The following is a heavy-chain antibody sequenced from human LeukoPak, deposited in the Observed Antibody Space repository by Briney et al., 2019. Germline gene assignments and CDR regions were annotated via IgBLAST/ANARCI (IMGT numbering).Heavy chain of an antibody. CDR3: AKDLGGEGGSGFPGY. V-gene: IGHV3-23*01. D-gene: IGHD3-10*01. CDR2: MSGSGSDT. Sequence: QSGGCLRLSCAASGFTFSSYAMSWVRQVPGKGLEWVSAMSGSGSDTYYADSVKGRFTISRDNSKSTLYLQMNSLRAEDSALYYCAKDLGGEGGSGFPGYWGQGALVTVSS. CDR1: GFTFSSYA. J-gene: IGHJ4*02.